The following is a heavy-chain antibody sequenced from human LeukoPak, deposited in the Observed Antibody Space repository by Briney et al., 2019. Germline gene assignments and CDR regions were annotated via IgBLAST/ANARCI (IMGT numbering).Heavy chain of an antibody. V-gene: IGHV1-3*03. CDR3: ARGGPVGNVYYYYYYMDV. CDR2: INAGNGNT. D-gene: IGHD1-26*01. Sequence: GASVKVSCKASGYTFTSYAMHWVRQAPGQRLEWMGWINAGNGNTKCSQELQGRVTITRDTSASTAYMELSSLRSEDMAVYYCARGGPVGNVYYYYYYMDVWGKGTTVTVSS. J-gene: IGHJ6*03. CDR1: GYTFTSYA.